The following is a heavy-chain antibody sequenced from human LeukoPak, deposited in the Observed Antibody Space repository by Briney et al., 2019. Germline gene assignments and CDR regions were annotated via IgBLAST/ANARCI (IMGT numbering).Heavy chain of an antibody. CDR2: IRYDGSNK. CDR1: GFTFSSYG. J-gene: IGHJ3*01. V-gene: IGHV3-30*02. D-gene: IGHD1-26*01. Sequence: GGSLRLSCAASGFTFSSYGMHWVRQAPGKGLEWVAFIRYDGSNKYYADSVKGRFTISRDNSKNTLYLQMNSLRAEDTAVYYCAKMGSGSYSGDAFDVCGQGTMVTVSS. CDR3: AKMGSGSYSGDAFDV.